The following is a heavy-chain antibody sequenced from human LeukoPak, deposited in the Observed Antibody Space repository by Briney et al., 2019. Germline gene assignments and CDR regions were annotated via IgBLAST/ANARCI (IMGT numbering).Heavy chain of an antibody. D-gene: IGHD6-13*01. V-gene: IGHV4-59*01. CDR3: ARDVAAAGTEGLGY. CDR2: IYYSGST. J-gene: IGHJ4*02. Sequence: SETLSLTCTVSGGSISSYYWSWIRQPPGKGLEWIGYIYYSGSTNYNPSLKSRVTISVDTSKNQFSLKLSSVTAADTAVYYCARDVAAAGTEGLGYWGQGTLVTVSP. CDR1: GGSISSYY.